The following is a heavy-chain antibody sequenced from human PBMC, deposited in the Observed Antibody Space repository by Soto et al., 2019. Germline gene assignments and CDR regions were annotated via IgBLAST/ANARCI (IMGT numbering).Heavy chain of an antibody. CDR3: ARDWPKYYDFWSGYYERWFDP. D-gene: IGHD3-3*01. CDR2: IYHSGST. J-gene: IGHJ5*02. Sequence: SETLSLTCAVSGYSISSGYYWGCIRQPPGKGLEWIGSIYHSGSTYYNPSLKSRVTISVDTSKNQFSLKLSSVTAADTAVYYCARDWPKYYDFWSGYYERWFDPWGQGTLVTVS. V-gene: IGHV4-38-2*02. CDR1: GYSISSGYY.